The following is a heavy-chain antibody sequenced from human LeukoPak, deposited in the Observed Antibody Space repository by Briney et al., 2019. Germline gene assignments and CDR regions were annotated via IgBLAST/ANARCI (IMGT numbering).Heavy chain of an antibody. Sequence: SETLSLTCAVYGGSFSGYYWSWIRQPPGKGLEWIGEINHSGSTNYNPSLKSRVTISVDTSKNQFSLKLSSVTAADTAVYYCARFVWPRYFAGGFDPWGQGTLVTVSS. D-gene: IGHD1-1*01. CDR2: INHSGST. J-gene: IGHJ5*02. CDR1: GGSFSGYY. CDR3: ARFVWPRYFAGGFDP. V-gene: IGHV4-34*01.